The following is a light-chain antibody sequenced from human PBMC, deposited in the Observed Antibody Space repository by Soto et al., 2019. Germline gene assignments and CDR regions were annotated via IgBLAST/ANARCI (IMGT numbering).Light chain of an antibody. CDR3: SSYTSSIS. CDR1: SSDVGGYNY. V-gene: IGLV2-14*01. J-gene: IGLJ2*01. CDR2: DVN. Sequence: QSALTQPASVSGSPGQSITISCTGTSSDVGGYNYVSWYQQHPGKAPKLMIYDVNTRPSGVSNRFSGSKSGNTASLTISGLQAEDEADCSSYTSSISFGGGTKLTVL.